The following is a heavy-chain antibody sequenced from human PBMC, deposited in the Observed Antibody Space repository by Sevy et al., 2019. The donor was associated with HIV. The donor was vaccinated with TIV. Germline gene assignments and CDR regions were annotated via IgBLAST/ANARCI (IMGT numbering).Heavy chain of an antibody. J-gene: IGHJ6*02. D-gene: IGHD2-2*02. Sequence: GGSLRLSCAASGFTFSSYWMSWVRQAPGKGLEWVANIKKDGSEKYYVDSVKGRFTISRDHAKSSLYLQMNSLRAEDTALYYCAKDINRGCDSINCYTYYYYYYGLDAWGQGTTVTVSS. CDR2: IKKDGSEK. CDR3: AKDINRGCDSINCYTYYYYYYGLDA. CDR1: GFTFSSYW. V-gene: IGHV3-7*03.